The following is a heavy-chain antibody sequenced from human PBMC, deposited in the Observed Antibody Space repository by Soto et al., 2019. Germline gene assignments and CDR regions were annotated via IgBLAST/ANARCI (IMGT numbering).Heavy chain of an antibody. J-gene: IGHJ6*02. CDR3: ARFRRGSYYYYGMDV. V-gene: IGHV4-4*02. CDR1: GCSISSSNW. D-gene: IGHD3-16*01. Sequence: SETLSLTCAVSGCSISSSNWWSWVRQPPGKGLEWIGEIYHSGSTNYNPSLKSRVTISVDKSKSQFSLKLSSVTAADTAVYYCARFRRGSYYYYGMDVWGQGTTVTVSS. CDR2: IYHSGST.